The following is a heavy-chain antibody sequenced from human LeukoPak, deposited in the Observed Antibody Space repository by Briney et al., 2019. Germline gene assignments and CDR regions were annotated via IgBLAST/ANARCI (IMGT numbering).Heavy chain of an antibody. CDR3: AGAPPHFHYSWGSQSAGFFY. Sequence: PSETLSLTCTVSGGSISSYYCSWIRQPPRTGLEWYGYIYHTASTSYNPSLKSGVTISLDTSKNQFSLQCTSVPAACAAVYYRAGAPPHFHYSWGSQSAGFFYSGQGTLVTVSS. CDR2: IYHTAST. J-gene: IGHJ4*02. CDR1: GGSISSYY. V-gene: IGHV4-59*01. D-gene: IGHD3-16*01.